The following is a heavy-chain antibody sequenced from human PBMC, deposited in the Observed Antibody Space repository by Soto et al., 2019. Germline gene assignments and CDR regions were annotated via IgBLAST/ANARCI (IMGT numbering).Heavy chain of an antibody. CDR1: GFTFSSYG. Sequence: GGSLRLSCVGSGFTFSSYGMHWVRQAPGKGLECVAVISDTGSSHYYAASVEGRFTISRENSKNTLSLHMDRLRVEDTAVYYCAKDRGGDCPDNSCYFGADYGGQGT. CDR2: ISDTGSSH. V-gene: IGHV3-30*18. D-gene: IGHD2-2*01. J-gene: IGHJ4*02. CDR3: AKDRGGDCPDNSCYFGADY.